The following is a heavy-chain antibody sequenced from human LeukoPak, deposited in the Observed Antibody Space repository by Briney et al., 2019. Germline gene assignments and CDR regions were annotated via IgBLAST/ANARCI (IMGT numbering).Heavy chain of an antibody. CDR2: ISSSGSTI. D-gene: IGHD3-10*02. J-gene: IGHJ6*04. CDR3: AELGITMIGGV. CDR1: GLTISSYS. V-gene: IGHV3-48*04. Sequence: GGSLRLSCAASGLTISSYSMNWVRQAPGKGLQWVSYISSSGSTIYYADSVKGRFTISRDNAKNSLYLQMNSLRAEDTAVYYCAELGITMIGGVWGKGTTVTISS.